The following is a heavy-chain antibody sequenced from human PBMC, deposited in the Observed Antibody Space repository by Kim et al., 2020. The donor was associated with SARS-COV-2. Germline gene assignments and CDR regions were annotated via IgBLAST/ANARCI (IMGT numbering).Heavy chain of an antibody. CDR1: GFTFSTYG. D-gene: IGHD3-16*01. Sequence: GGSLRLSCAASGFTFSTYGMHWVRQAPGKGLEWVAIIWFDGGNKYYADSVKGRFTISRDNSRNIVYLQMNSLRAEDTAVYYCAKAGYRDPGDDDFDVWGQGTRVTVTS. J-gene: IGHJ3*01. V-gene: IGHV3-33*06. CDR3: AKAGYRDPGDDDFDV. CDR2: IWFDGGNK.